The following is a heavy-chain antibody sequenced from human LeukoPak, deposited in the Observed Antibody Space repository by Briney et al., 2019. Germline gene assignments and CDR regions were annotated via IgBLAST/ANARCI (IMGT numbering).Heavy chain of an antibody. V-gene: IGHV4-39*01. CDR3: ARHVGLWFGEQSWFDP. J-gene: IGHJ5*02. CDR2: IYYSGIT. Sequence: SETLSLTCTVSGGSISSSGYYWGWIRQSPGEGLEWIGNIYYSGITYYNPSLKSRVTISVDTSKNQFSLKLSSVTAADTAVYYCARHVGLWFGEQSWFDPWGQGTLVTVSS. CDR1: GGSISSSGYY. D-gene: IGHD3-10*01.